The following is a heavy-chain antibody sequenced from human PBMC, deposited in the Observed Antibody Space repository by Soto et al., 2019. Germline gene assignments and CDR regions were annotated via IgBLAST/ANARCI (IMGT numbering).Heavy chain of an antibody. CDR2: ISANNEDT. V-gene: IGHV1-18*04. CDR1: GYPFTKYG. CDR3: ARLTWEFDTRSPLDY. J-gene: IGHJ4*02. Sequence: ASVKVSCKASGYPFTKYGISWVRQAPGQGLEWMGWISANNEDTNYAQHLQGRVTMTTDASTSTAYMELRSLTSDDTAVYYCARLTWEFDTRSPLDYWGQGTLVTSSS. D-gene: IGHD1-26*01.